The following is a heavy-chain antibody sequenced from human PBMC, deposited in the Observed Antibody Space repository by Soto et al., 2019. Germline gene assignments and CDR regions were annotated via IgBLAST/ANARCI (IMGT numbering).Heavy chain of an antibody. CDR1: GGSISSAESY. J-gene: IGHJ5*02. V-gene: IGHV4-31*03. D-gene: IGHD2-15*01. CDR3: AKGGASSQWFAP. Sequence: TLSLTCSVSGGSISSAESYWSWIRQHPGKGPEWIAFINFRGRTSYNPSLRSRVTISADMSMNQFSLNLTSVTAADTAVYYCAKGGASSQWFAPWGRGTLVTVSS. CDR2: INFRGRT.